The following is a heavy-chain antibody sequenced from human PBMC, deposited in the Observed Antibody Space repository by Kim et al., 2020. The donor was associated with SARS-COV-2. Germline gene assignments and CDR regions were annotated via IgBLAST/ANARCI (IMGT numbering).Heavy chain of an antibody. J-gene: IGHJ3*01. CDR3: ARNFGSATMIGDV. CDR2: IRSDESKR. Sequence: GGSLRLSCTVSGFTFSPFAMHWVRQAPGKGLEWVAVIRSDESKRYYAESVKDRFTISRDNSKNTLYLQMNSLRAEDTAIYYCARNFGSATMIGDVWGLGT. CDR1: GFTFSPFA. D-gene: IGHD3-10*01. V-gene: IGHV3-33*01.